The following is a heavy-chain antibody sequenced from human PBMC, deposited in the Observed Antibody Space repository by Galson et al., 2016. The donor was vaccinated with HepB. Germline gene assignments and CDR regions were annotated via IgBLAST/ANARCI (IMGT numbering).Heavy chain of an antibody. Sequence: SVKVSCKAFGYTFTTSGISWVRQAPGQGLEWMGWISTYRGDTKYAQNFQGGLTLTTDSSTTTAYMELRSLRFDDTAMYYCARDVQYRFDSWGQGTLVTVSS. D-gene: IGHD2/OR15-2a*01. CDR3: ARDVQYRFDS. CDR2: ISTYRGDT. CDR1: GYTFTTSG. J-gene: IGHJ4*02. V-gene: IGHV1-18*01.